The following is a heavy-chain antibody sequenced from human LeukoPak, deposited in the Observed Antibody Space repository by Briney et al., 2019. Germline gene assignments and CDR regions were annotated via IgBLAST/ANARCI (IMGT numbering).Heavy chain of an antibody. V-gene: IGHV4-4*07. Sequence: PSETLSLTCTVSGDSITSHDYWSWIRQPAGQGLEWIGRIYSTGSTNYNPSLKSRVTMFVDTSKNAFSLKLGSVTAADTGVYYCARTAIHVNSGSYFDSWGQGTLVAVSS. CDR3: ARTAIHVNSGSYFDS. J-gene: IGHJ4*02. CDR1: GDSITSHDY. CDR2: IYSTGST. D-gene: IGHD1-26*01.